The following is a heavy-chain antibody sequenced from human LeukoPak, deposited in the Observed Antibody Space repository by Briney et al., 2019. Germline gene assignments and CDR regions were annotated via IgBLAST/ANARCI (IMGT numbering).Heavy chain of an antibody. D-gene: IGHD4-17*01. CDR3: ARALRQIDFDY. V-gene: IGHV4-39*07. J-gene: IGHJ4*02. Sequence: PGGSLRLSCAASGFTFSSYGMSWVRQPPGKGLEWIGSIYYSGNTYYNPSLKSRVTISVDTSKNQFSLKLSSVTAADTAVYYCARALRQIDFDYWGQGTLVTVSS. CDR1: GFTFSSYG. CDR2: IYYSGNT.